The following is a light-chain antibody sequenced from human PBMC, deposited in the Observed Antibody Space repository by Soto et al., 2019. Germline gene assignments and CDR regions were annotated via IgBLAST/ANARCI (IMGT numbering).Light chain of an antibody. V-gene: IGKV3D-20*01. CDR3: QQYGPSPRSIT. CDR1: QSVSSSY. CDR2: ATS. Sequence: IVMTQSPFILSVSPAKRATLSCMASQSVSSSYLAWYQQKPGLAPRLLIYATSSRATGIPDRFSGGGSGTAFTLTINKLEPEDFAVYYCQQYGPSPRSITFGQGTRLEIK. J-gene: IGKJ5*01.